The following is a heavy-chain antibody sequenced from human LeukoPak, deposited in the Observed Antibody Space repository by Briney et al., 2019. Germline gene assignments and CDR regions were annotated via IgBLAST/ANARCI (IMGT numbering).Heavy chain of an antibody. CDR3: AKDFQGRSGTGYFDY. CDR2: ISYDGSNK. D-gene: IGHD3-10*01. J-gene: IGHJ4*02. V-gene: IGHV3-30*18. CDR1: GFTFSSYG. Sequence: GGSLRLSCAASGFTFSSYGMHWVRQAPGKGLEWVAVISYDGSNKYYADSVKGRFTISRDNSKNTLYLQMNSLRAEDTAVYYCAKDFQGRSGTGYFDYWGQGTLVTVSS.